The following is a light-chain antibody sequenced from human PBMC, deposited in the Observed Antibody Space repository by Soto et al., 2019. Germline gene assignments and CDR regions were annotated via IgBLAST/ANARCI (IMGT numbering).Light chain of an antibody. CDR1: SSDVGGYNY. J-gene: IGLJ1*01. CDR2: DVS. Sequence: QSVLTQPASVSGSPGQSITISCTGTSSDVGGYNYVSWYQQHPGKAPKLMIYDVSNRPSGVSNRFSGSKSGNTASRTISGLQAEDEADYYCSSYPSSSTEVFGTGTKLTVL. CDR3: SSYPSSSTEV. V-gene: IGLV2-14*01.